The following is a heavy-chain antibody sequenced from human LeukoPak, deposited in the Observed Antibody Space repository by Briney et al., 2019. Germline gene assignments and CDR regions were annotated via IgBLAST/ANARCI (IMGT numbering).Heavy chain of an antibody. CDR1: AFTFSSYT. J-gene: IGHJ4*02. V-gene: IGHV3-21*01. Sequence: GGSLRLSCAASAFTFSSYTMNWVRQAPGKGLEWVSSISSSGSYIYYADSVKGRFTISRDNAKNSLYLQMNSLRAEDTAVYYCAREESSSSGYYFDYWGQGTLVTVSS. D-gene: IGHD6-6*01. CDR2: ISSSGSYI. CDR3: AREESSSSGYYFDY.